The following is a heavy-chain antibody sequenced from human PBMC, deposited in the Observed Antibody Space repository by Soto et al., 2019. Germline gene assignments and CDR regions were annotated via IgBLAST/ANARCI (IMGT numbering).Heavy chain of an antibody. CDR2: ISYDGSNK. D-gene: IGHD3-3*01. Sequence: GGSLRLSCAPSGFTFINYAMHWVRQAPCKGLEWVAVISYDGSNKYYADSVKGRFTISRDNSKNTLYLQMNSLRAEDTAVYYCARNKRDLRFLEWSYYFDYWGQGTLVTVSS. J-gene: IGHJ4*02. CDR1: GFTFINYA. V-gene: IGHV3-30-3*01. CDR3: ARNKRDLRFLEWSYYFDY.